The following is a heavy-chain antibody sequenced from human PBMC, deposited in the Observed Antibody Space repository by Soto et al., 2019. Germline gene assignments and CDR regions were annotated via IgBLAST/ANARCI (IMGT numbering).Heavy chain of an antibody. V-gene: IGHV4-59*02. D-gene: IGHD3-22*01. CDR3: ARSYYDSTGFAVDP. Sequence: QLQLQASGPGLVKPSETLSLTCNVSGASVSHGYWSWIRQPPGKALEWIGFMYFGGSFNYNPSLTCRATISVEPSKNQFSMKLTSVTASAPAVYYCARSYYDSTGFAVDPWGQGTLVTVSS. CDR2: MYFGGSF. J-gene: IGHJ5*02. CDR1: GASVSHGY.